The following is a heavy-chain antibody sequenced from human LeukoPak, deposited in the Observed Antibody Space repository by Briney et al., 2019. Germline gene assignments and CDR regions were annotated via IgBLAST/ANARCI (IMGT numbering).Heavy chain of an antibody. CDR3: AKDLDCSSSSCGAFDM. J-gene: IGHJ3*02. V-gene: IGHV3-23*01. Sequence: GESLRLSCAASGFTFSSSAISWVRQAPGKGLKWVSAIGSDDTPYYADSVKGRFTISRDNSKNTLYLQMNSLRAEDTAVYYCAKDLDCSSSSCGAFDMWGQGAMVTVSS. D-gene: IGHD2-2*01. CDR1: GFTFSSSA. CDR2: IGSDDTP.